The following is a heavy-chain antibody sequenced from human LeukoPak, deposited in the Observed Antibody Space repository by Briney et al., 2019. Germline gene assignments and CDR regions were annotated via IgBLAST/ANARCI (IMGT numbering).Heavy chain of an antibody. D-gene: IGHD1-1*01. J-gene: IGHJ4*02. V-gene: IGHV3-64D*06. Sequence: GGSLRLSCSASGFTFTSHVMHWVRQAPGKGLQYVSGISMNVQTTYYAGSVKGRFTISRESSKNTVYLQMNSLTAEDTAVYYCVREGLERRTNFDYWGQGTLVSVSS. CDR1: GFTFTSHV. CDR2: ISMNVQTT. CDR3: VREGLERRTNFDY.